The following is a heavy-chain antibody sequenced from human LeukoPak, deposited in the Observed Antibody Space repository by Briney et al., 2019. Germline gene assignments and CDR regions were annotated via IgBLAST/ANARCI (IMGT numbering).Heavy chain of an antibody. CDR2: INHSGST. J-gene: IGHJ4*02. D-gene: IGHD3-10*01. CDR1: GGSFSGYY. V-gene: IGHV4-34*01. Sequence: SETLSLTCAVYGGSFSGYYWSWIRQPPGKELEWIGEINHSGSTNYNPSLKSRVTISVDTSKNQFSLKLSSVTAADTAVYYCARDPRGPLLEDFDYWGQGTLVTVSS. CDR3: ARDPRGPLLEDFDY.